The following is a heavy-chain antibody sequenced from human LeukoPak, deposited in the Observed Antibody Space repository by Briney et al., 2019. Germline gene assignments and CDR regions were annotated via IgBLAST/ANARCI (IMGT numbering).Heavy chain of an antibody. J-gene: IGHJ6*02. CDR2: IWYDGSNK. CDR3: ARDMGFWSGYPHYYYYGMDV. D-gene: IGHD3-3*01. CDR1: GLTFSSHC. Sequence: GGSLRLSCAASGLTFSSHCMHWVRQAPGKGLEWVAVIWYDGSNKYYADSVKGRFTISRDNSKNTLYLQMNSLRAEDTAVYYCARDMGFWSGYPHYYYYGMDVWGQGTTVTVSS. V-gene: IGHV3-33*08.